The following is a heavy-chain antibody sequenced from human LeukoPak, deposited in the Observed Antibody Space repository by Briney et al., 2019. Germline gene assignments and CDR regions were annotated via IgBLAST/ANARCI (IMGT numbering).Heavy chain of an antibody. D-gene: IGHD3-3*01. V-gene: IGHV3-21*01. J-gene: IGHJ4*02. CDR1: GFTFDDYG. Sequence: GGSPRLSCAASGFTFDDYGMNWVRQAPGKGLEWVSSISSSSSYIYYADSVKGRFTISRDNAKNSLYLQMNSLRAEDTAVYYCARVNYYDFWSGFPQEDYWGQGTLVTVSS. CDR2: ISSSSSYI. CDR3: ARVNYYDFWSGFPQEDY.